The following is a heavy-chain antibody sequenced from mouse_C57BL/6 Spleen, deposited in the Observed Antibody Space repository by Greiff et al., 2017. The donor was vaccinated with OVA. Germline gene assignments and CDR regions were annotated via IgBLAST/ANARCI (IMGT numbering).Heavy chain of an antibody. CDR1: GFTFTDYY. CDR3: AGYEDAMDY. Sequence: EVKLVESGGGLVQPGGSLSLSCAASGFTFTDYYMSWVRQPPGKALEWLGFIRNKANGYTTEYSESVKGRFTISRNTAQSILYLQMNALRAEDSATYSCAGYEDAMDYWGQGTSVTVSS. V-gene: IGHV7-3*01. CDR2: IRNKANGYTT. J-gene: IGHJ4*01.